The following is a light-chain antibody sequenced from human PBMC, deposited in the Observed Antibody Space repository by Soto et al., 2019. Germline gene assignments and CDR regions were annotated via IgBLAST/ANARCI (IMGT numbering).Light chain of an antibody. CDR3: QQYGSSIT. V-gene: IGKV3-20*01. CDR2: GAS. CDR1: QSVSSSY. Sequence: IVLTQSPGTLSLSPGERATLSCRASQSVSSSYLAWYQQKPGQAPRLLMFGASSRATGIPDRFSGSGSGTDFTLTINRLEPEDFAGYYCQQYGSSITFGQGTRLEIK. J-gene: IGKJ5*01.